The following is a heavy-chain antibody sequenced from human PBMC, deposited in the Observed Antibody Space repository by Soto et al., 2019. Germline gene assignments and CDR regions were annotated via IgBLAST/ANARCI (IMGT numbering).Heavy chain of an antibody. CDR3: AKEGFLSVLRFLEWLPMDV. Sequence: GGSLRLSCAASGFTFSSYAMSWVRQAPGKGLEWVSAISGSGGSTYYADSVKGRFTTSRDNSKNTLYLQMNSLRAEDTAVYYCAKEGFLSVLRFLEWLPMDVWGQGTTVTVSS. J-gene: IGHJ6*02. V-gene: IGHV3-23*01. D-gene: IGHD3-3*01. CDR2: ISGSGGST. CDR1: GFTFSSYA.